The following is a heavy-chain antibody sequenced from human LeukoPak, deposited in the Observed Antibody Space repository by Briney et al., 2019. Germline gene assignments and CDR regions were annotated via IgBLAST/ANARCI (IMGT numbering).Heavy chain of an antibody. D-gene: IGHD1-26*01. Sequence: SGPTPVNPTQTLTLTCTFSGFSLSTSGVGVGWIRQPPGKALEWLALIYWNDDKRYSPSLKSRLTITKDTSKNQVVLTMTNMDPVDTATYYCAHRSQVLVGATALYFFDYWGQGALVTVSS. CDR3: AHRSQVLVGATALYFFDY. CDR1: GFSLSTSGVG. J-gene: IGHJ4*02. CDR2: IYWNDDK. V-gene: IGHV2-5*01.